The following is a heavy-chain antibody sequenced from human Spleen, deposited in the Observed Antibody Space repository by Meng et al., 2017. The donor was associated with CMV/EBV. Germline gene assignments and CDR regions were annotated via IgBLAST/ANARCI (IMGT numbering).Heavy chain of an antibody. D-gene: IGHD6-19*01. Sequence: ASVKVSCKASGYTFTAHYFHWVRQAPGQGLEWMGWIHPHRGDTNYAQQFQGRVTLTRDTSINTGYMELSSLRSEATAVYYCAIPISGMNYFDYWGQGTLVTVSS. CDR1: GYTFTAHY. J-gene: IGHJ4*02. V-gene: IGHV1-2*02. CDR3: AIPISGMNYFDY. CDR2: IHPHRGDT.